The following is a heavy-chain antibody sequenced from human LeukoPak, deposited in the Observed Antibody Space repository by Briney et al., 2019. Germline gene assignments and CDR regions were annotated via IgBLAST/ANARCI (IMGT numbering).Heavy chain of an antibody. Sequence: TGGSLRLSCAASGFTFSSYGMHWVRQAPGKGLEWVAFIRYDGSNKYYADSVKGRLTISRDNSKNTLYLQMNSLRAEDTAVYYCAKDLYSSGWYYFDYWGQGTLVTVSS. J-gene: IGHJ4*02. CDR3: AKDLYSSGWYYFDY. V-gene: IGHV3-30*02. CDR1: GFTFSSYG. D-gene: IGHD6-19*01. CDR2: IRYDGSNK.